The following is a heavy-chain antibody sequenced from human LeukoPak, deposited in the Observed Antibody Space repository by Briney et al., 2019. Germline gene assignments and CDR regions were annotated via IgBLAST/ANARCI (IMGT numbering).Heavy chain of an antibody. D-gene: IGHD2-2*01. Sequence: GASVKVSCKASGYTFTSYYMHWVRQAPGQGLEWMGIINPSGGSTSYAQKFQGRVTMTRDTSTSTVYMELSSLRSEDTAVYYCARDLGYCSSTSCPHWVFDYWGQGTLVTVSS. J-gene: IGHJ4*02. CDR2: INPSGGST. V-gene: IGHV1-46*01. CDR1: GYTFTSYY. CDR3: ARDLGYCSSTSCPHWVFDY.